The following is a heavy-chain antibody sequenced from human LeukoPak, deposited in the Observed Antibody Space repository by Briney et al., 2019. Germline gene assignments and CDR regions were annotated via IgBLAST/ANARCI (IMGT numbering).Heavy chain of an antibody. J-gene: IGHJ4*02. CDR2: IKQDGSEK. V-gene: IGHV3-7*01. CDR1: GFTFSNYW. CDR3: ARWATSFDL. Sequence: GGSLRLSCAASGFTFSNYWMGWVRQAPGKGLEWVANIKQDGSEKYYVDSVTGRFTISGDNAQNSLYLQMNSLRAEDTAVYYCARWATSFDLWGQGTLVTVSS.